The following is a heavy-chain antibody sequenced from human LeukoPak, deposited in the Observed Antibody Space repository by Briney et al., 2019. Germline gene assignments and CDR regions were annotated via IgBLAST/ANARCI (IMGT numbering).Heavy chain of an antibody. CDR1: GFTFSSYG. D-gene: IGHD3-16*01. J-gene: IGHJ2*01. Sequence: GSLRLSCAASGFTFSSYGMHWVRQAPGEGLEWVAVISYDGSNKYYADSVKGRFTISRDNSKNTLYLQMNSLRAEDTAVYYCARVGGGDWYFDLWGRGTLVTVSS. CDR2: ISYDGSNK. CDR3: ARVGGGDWYFDL. V-gene: IGHV3-30*03.